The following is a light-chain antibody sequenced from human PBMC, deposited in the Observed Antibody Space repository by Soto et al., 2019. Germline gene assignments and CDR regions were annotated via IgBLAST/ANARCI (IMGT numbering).Light chain of an antibody. Sequence: DIQMTQSPAALSASVGDRVTLTCRASQSISSYLGWYQQKPGKAPKLLIYAASSLQSGVPSRFSGSGSGTDFTLTISSLQPEDFATYYCQQSNSSPLTFGQGTKVDIK. CDR2: AAS. V-gene: IGKV1-39*01. CDR3: QQSNSSPLT. J-gene: IGKJ1*01. CDR1: QSISSY.